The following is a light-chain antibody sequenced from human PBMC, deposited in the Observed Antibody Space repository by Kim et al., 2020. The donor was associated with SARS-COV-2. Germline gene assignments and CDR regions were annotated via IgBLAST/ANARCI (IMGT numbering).Light chain of an antibody. Sequence: SYELTQPPSLSVSLGQTATITCSGDDLGNRDVCWYQQKPGQSPMLVMFQNRERPSGIPGRFSGSNSGDTATLTISGTQAMDEADYYCQAWDGTTVTFGG. V-gene: IGLV3-1*01. J-gene: IGLJ2*01. CDR3: QAWDGTTVT. CDR1: DLGNRD. CDR2: QNR.